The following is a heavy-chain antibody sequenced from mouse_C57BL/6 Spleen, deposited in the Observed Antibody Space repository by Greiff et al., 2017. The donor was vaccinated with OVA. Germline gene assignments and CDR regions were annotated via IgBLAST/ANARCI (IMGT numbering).Heavy chain of an antibody. J-gene: IGHJ3*01. Sequence: DVKLVESGGGLVKPGGSLKLSCAASGFTFSSYTMSWVRQTPEKRLEWVATISGGGGNTYYPDSVKGRFTISRDNAKNTLYLQMSSLRSEDTALYYCARRDYGSPFAYWGQGTLVTVSA. V-gene: IGHV5-9*01. D-gene: IGHD1-1*01. CDR1: GFTFSSYT. CDR3: ARRDYGSPFAY. CDR2: ISGGGGNT.